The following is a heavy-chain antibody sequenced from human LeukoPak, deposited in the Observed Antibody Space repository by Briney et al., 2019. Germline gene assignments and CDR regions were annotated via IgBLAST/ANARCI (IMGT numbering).Heavy chain of an antibody. CDR2: IIPIFGTA. V-gene: IGHV1-69*06. Sequence: SVKVSCKASGGTFSSYAISWVRQAPGQGLEWMGGIIPIFGTANYAQKFQGRVTITADKSTSTAYMELSSLRAEDTAVYYCARDLYSGSPRGGFDPWGQGTLVTVSS. J-gene: IGHJ5*02. CDR3: ARDLYSGSPRGGFDP. CDR1: GGTFSSYA. D-gene: IGHD1-26*01.